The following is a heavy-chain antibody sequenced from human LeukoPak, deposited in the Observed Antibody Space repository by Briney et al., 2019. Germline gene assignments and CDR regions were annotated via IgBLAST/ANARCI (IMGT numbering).Heavy chain of an antibody. J-gene: IGHJ4*02. Sequence: SETLSLTCNVSGGSVSTFSYYWSWIRQPAGKRLEWIGRIFTSGSTNYNPSLKSRVTISVDTSKNQFSLKLSSVTAADTAVYYCARSPVDIVATIAFDYWGQGTLVTVSS. CDR2: IFTSGST. D-gene: IGHD5-12*01. V-gene: IGHV4-61*02. CDR3: ARSPVDIVATIAFDY. CDR1: GGSVSTFSYY.